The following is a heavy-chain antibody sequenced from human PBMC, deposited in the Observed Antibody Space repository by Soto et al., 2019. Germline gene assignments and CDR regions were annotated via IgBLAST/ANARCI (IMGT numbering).Heavy chain of an antibody. V-gene: IGHV3-11*01. CDR3: AGQYSSSSVEF. J-gene: IGHJ4*02. CDR1: GFTFSDYY. Sequence: GGSLRLSCAASGFTFSDYYMNWIRQAPGKGLEWASYISSGAITICYADSVKGRFTISRDNAKNSLYLQMNSLRAEDTAVYYCAGQYSSSSVEFWGQGTLVTVSS. D-gene: IGHD6-6*01. CDR2: ISSGAITI.